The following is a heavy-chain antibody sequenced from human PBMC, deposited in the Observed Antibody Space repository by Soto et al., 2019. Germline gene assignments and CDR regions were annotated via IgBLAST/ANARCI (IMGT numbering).Heavy chain of an antibody. V-gene: IGHV2-5*01. CDR2: IFWNDAK. CDR3: AYRRGGSSSGANFDY. CDR1: GFSFSTTGAG. J-gene: IGHJ4*02. Sequence: QIALKESGPTLVKPSQTLTLTCTFSGFSFSTTGAGVGWIRQPPGKALEWLALIFWNDAKRYSPSLRSRLTIIKDTSNKQVVLTMTNVDPVETATYYCAYRRGGSSSGANFDYWGQGTPVTVYS. D-gene: IGHD2-15*01.